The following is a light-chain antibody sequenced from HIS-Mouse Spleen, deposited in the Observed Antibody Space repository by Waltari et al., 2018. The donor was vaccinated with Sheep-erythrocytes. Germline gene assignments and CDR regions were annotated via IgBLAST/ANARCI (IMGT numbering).Light chain of an antibody. CDR2: DAS. Sequence: TVLTQSPATLSLSPGERATLSCRASQSVISYLAWYPQKPGQAPRLLIYDASNRATVIPARFSGSGSGTDFTLTISSLEPEDFAVYYCQQRSNWYTFGQGTKLEIK. CDR3: QQRSNWYT. V-gene: IGKV3-11*01. CDR1: QSVISY. J-gene: IGKJ2*01.